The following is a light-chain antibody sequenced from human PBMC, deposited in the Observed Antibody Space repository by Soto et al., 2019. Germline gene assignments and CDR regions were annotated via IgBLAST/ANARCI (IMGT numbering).Light chain of an antibody. J-gene: IGLJ1*01. CDR3: CSYTSSSTYV. CDR1: SSDVGGYNY. V-gene: IGLV2-14*01. CDR2: DVS. Sequence: VLTQPASVSGSPGQSITISCTGTSSDVGGYNYVSWYQQHPGKAPKLMIYDVSNRPSGVSNRFSGSKSGNTASLTISGLQAEDEADYYCCSYTSSSTYVFGTGTKVTVL.